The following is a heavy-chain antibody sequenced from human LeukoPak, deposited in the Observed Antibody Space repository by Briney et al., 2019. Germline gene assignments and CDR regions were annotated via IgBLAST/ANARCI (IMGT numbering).Heavy chain of an antibody. CDR2: IYPGDSDA. D-gene: IGHD2-8*02. J-gene: IGHJ4*02. CDR1: GYSFTTYW. V-gene: IGHV5-51*01. CDR3: AISLGLSDTYWDF. Sequence: GESLKISCKGSGYSFTTYWIGWVRQMPGKGLEWIGIIYPGDSDARYNPSFQGQVTISDDTSITTAHLQWSSLKASDTAIDYCAISLGLSDTYWDFWGQGTLVTVTS.